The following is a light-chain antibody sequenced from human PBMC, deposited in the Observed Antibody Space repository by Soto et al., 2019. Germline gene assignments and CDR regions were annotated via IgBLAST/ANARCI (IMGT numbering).Light chain of an antibody. Sequence: EIVMTQSPATLSVSPGERATLSCRASQSVSSNLAWYQQKPGQAPRLLIYGSSTRATGIPGRFSGSGSETEFTLTISSLQSEDYVVYYCQQYNNWPRTCGQGPRVEIK. J-gene: IGKJ1*01. CDR1: QSVSSN. V-gene: IGKV3-15*01. CDR3: QQYNNWPRT. CDR2: GSS.